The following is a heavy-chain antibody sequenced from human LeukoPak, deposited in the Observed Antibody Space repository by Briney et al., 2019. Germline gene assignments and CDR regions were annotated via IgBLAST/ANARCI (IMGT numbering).Heavy chain of an antibody. D-gene: IGHD7-27*01. Sequence: PGGSLRLSCAASGFTFSSYAMHWVRQAPGKGLEWVAVISYDGSNKYYADSVKGRFTISRDNSKNTLYLQMNSLRAEDTAVYYCARENFIWGSKTFDYWGQGTLVTVSS. CDR1: GFTFSSYA. CDR2: ISYDGSNK. CDR3: ARENFIWGSKTFDY. V-gene: IGHV3-30-3*01. J-gene: IGHJ4*02.